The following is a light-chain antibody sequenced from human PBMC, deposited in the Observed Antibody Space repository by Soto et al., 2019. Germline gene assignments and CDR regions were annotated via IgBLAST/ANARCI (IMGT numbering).Light chain of an antibody. J-gene: IGLJ2*01. CDR3: QVWDSSRVV. CDR1: NIGSTS. CDR2: FDT. Sequence: SYELTQPPSVSVAPGKTASITFGGNNIGSTSVHWYQQKPGQAPVLVIYFDTDRPSGIPERFSGSNSGNPATLTISRVEAGDEADYYCQVWDSSRVVFGGGTKLTVL. V-gene: IGLV3-21*04.